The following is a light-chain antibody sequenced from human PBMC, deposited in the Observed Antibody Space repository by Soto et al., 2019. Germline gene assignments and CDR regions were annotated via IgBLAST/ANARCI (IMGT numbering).Light chain of an antibody. CDR2: EVN. J-gene: IGLJ7*01. V-gene: IGLV2-23*02. CDR1: SSDVGSYNL. CDR3: CSYAGTTTHTV. Sequence: QSALTQPASVSGSPGQSITFSCTGTSSDVGSYNLVSWNQQHPGRAPKLIISEVNKRPSGISDRFSGSKSGSTASLTISGLQAEDEADYYCCSYAGTTTHTVFGGGTQLTVL.